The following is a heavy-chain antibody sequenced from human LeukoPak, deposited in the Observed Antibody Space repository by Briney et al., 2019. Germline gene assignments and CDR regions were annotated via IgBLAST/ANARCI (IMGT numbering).Heavy chain of an antibody. CDR1: GFTFSSYA. CDR2: ISGSGGST. V-gene: IGHV3-23*01. J-gene: IGHJ4*02. CDR3: AKDHRFGVVTSYYFDY. D-gene: IGHD3-3*01. Sequence: GGSLRLSCAASGFTFSSYAMSWVRQAPGKGLEWVSAISGSGGSTYYADSVKGRFTIPRDNSKNTLYLQMNSLRAEDTAVYHCAKDHRFGVVTSYYFDYWGQGTLVTVSS.